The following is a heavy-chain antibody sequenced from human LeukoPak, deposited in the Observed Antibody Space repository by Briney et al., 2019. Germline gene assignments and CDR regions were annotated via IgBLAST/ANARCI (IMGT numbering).Heavy chain of an antibody. CDR1: GGSISSGSYY. Sequence: SETLSLTCTVSGGSISSGSYYWSWIRQPAGTGLEWIGRIYTSGSTNYNPSLKSRVTISVDTSKNQFSLKLSSVTAADTAVYYCARDLGGGRYYGSGSSPLDPWGQGTLVTVSS. J-gene: IGHJ5*02. D-gene: IGHD3-10*01. V-gene: IGHV4-61*02. CDR3: ARDLGGGRYYGSGSSPLDP. CDR2: IYTSGST.